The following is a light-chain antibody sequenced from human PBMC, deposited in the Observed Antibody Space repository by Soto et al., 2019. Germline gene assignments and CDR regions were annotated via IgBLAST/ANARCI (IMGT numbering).Light chain of an antibody. J-gene: IGKJ3*01. CDR2: SAS. V-gene: IGKV1-39*01. Sequence: DIQMTQSPSSLSASVGDTVTITCRTSQSISTYLNWYQQKPGKAPKLLIYSASSLQSGVPSRFSGSGSGTHFILTISSLQPEDFATYHCQQSYSAPFTFGPGTKVDIK. CDR1: QSISTY. CDR3: QQSYSAPFT.